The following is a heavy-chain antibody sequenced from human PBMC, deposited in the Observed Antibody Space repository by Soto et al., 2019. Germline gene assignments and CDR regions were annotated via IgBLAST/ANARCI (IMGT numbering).Heavy chain of an antibody. V-gene: IGHV1-3*01. D-gene: IGHD6-13*01. CDR3: ARSLGIAAAGALDY. CDR2: INAGNGNA. J-gene: IGHJ4*02. CDR1: GYTFTSYA. Sequence: AASVKVSCKASGYTFTSYAMHWVRQAPGQRLEWMGWINAGNGNAKYSQKFQGRVTITRDTSASTAYMELSSLRSEDTAVYYCARSLGIAAAGALDYWGQGTLVTVSS.